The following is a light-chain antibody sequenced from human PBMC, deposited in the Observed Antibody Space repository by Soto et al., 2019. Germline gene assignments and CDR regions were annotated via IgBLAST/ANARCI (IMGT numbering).Light chain of an antibody. CDR3: XXXGDSPPT. J-gene: IGKJ1*01. CDR1: QSVSSNS. Sequence: EIVLTQSPGTLSLSPGESATLSCRASQSVSSNSLAWYRRNPGQPPSLLIYGTSTRATDIPRRFSGSGSGTDFTLTITRLEPXXXAVXXXXXXGDSPPTFGQGTKVEVK. CDR2: GTS. V-gene: IGKV3-20*01.